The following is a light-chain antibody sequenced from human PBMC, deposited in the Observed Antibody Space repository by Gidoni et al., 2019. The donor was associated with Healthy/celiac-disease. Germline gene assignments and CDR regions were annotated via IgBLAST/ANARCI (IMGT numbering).Light chain of an antibody. CDR2: RNN. J-gene: IGLJ3*02. V-gene: IGLV1-47*01. CDR1: SSNIGRNY. Sequence: QSVLTQPPSASGTPGQRVTISCSGSSSNIGRNYVYWYQQLPGTAPKLSIYRNNQRPSGVPDRFSGSKSGTSASLAIIGLRSEDEADYYCAAWDDSLSGPVFGGGTKLTVL. CDR3: AAWDDSLSGPV.